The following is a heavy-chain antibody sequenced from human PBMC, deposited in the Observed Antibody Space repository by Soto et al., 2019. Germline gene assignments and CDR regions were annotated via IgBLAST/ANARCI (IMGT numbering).Heavy chain of an antibody. J-gene: IGHJ3*02. V-gene: IGHV4-59*01. Sequence: SETLSLTCTVSGGSISSYYWSWIRQPPGKGLEWIGYIYYSGSTNCNPSLKSRVTISVDTSKNQFSLKLSSVTAADTAVYYCAREGYCSGGSCYSEPPGDETDAFDIWGQGTMVTVSS. CDR1: GGSISSYY. D-gene: IGHD2-15*01. CDR2: IYYSGST. CDR3: AREGYCSGGSCYSEPPGDETDAFDI.